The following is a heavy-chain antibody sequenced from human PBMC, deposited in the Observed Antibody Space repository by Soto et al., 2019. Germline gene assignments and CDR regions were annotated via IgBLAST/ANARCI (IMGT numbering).Heavy chain of an antibody. J-gene: IGHJ5*02. Sequence: QVQLVESGGGVVQPGRSLRLSCAASGFIFSSYAMHWVRQAPGKGLEWVAVISYDGSSKYYADSVKGRFTISRDNSKNTLYLQMNSLSAEDTAVYYCTRADPTVTLSVFDPWGQGTLVTAS. CDR1: GFIFSSYA. CDR2: ISYDGSSK. V-gene: IGHV3-30-3*01. D-gene: IGHD4-17*01. CDR3: TRADPTVTLSVFDP.